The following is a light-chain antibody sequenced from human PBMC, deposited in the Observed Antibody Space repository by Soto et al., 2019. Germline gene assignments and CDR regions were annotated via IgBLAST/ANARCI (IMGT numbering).Light chain of an antibody. CDR1: QSVSSN. J-gene: IGKJ4*01. CDR2: GAS. CDR3: LHHNSCAFT. V-gene: IGKV3-15*01. Sequence: EIVMTQSPATLSASPGERATLSCRASQSVSSNLAWYQQKLGQAPRLLIYGASTRATGIPARFRGSGSGTEFTLTISRLQSEDLAVYYCLHHNSCAFTFGGGTKMVTK.